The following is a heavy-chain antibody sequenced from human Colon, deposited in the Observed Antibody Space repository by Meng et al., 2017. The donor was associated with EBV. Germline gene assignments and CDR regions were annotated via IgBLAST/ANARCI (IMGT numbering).Heavy chain of an antibody. J-gene: IGHJ4*02. Sequence: QVQLDGSGPGLVKPYKTLSLTCTVSGGSISSGGYYWSWIRQHPGKGLEWIGYIYYSGSTYYNPSLKSRVTISIDTSKNQFSLKLSSVTAADTAVYYCARGPSRWLQFSFDYWGQGTLVTVSS. V-gene: IGHV4-31*03. CDR1: GGSISSGGYY. CDR2: IYYSGST. CDR3: ARGPSRWLQFSFDY. D-gene: IGHD5-24*01.